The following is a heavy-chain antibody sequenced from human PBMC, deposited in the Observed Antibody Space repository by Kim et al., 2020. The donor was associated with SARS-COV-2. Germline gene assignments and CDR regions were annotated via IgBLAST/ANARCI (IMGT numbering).Heavy chain of an antibody. V-gene: IGHV6-1*01. D-gene: IGHD3-3*02. CDR2: WNY. CDR3: VRGSRSAFDS. Sequence: WNYYYAISVKSRITISPDTSKNAFSLQLRSVTPDDTAMYYCVRGSRSAFDSWGRGTLVTVSS. J-gene: IGHJ4*02.